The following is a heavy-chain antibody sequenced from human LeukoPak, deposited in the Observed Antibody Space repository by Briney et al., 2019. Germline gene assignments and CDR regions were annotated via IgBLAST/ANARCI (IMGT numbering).Heavy chain of an antibody. CDR3: ARESYSDSLDY. CDR1: GGTFSSYA. CDR2: INPNSGGT. D-gene: IGHD1-26*01. Sequence: GASVKVSCKASGGTFSSYAISWVRQAPGQGLEWMGWINPNSGGTNYAQKFQGRVTMTRDTSISTAYMELSRLRSDDTAVYYCARESYSDSLDYWGQGTLVAVSS. J-gene: IGHJ4*02. V-gene: IGHV1-2*02.